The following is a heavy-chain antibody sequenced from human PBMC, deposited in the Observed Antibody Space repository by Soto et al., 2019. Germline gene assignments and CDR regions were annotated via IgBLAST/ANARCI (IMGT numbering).Heavy chain of an antibody. CDR2: IHYSGTT. V-gene: IGHV4-59*01. CDR3: ARYNSYAIDY. CDR1: GTSISSYY. Sequence: SETLSLTCTVSGTSISSYYWSWIWQPPGKGLEWIANIHYSGTTNYNPSLASRVTLSVDTSKNQFSLKMTSVTAADRATYFCARYNSYAIDYWGRGTLVTVSS. D-gene: IGHD2-8*01. J-gene: IGHJ4*02.